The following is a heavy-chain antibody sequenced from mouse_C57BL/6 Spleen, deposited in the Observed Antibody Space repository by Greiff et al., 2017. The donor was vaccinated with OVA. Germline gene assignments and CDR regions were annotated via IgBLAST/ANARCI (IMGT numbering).Heavy chain of an antibody. D-gene: IGHD2-5*01. CDR2: IRNKANNHAT. Sequence: EVQGVESGGGLVQPGGSMKLSCAASGFTFSDAWMDWVRQSPEKGLEWVAEIRNKANNHATYYAESVKGRFTISRDDSKSSVYLQMNSLRAEDTGIYYCTRQNYSNQGGYYAMDYWGQGTSVTVSS. V-gene: IGHV6-6*01. J-gene: IGHJ4*01. CDR3: TRQNYSNQGGYYAMDY. CDR1: GFTFSDAW.